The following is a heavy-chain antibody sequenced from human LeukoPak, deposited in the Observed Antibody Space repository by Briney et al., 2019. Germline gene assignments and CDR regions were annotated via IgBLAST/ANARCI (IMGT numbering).Heavy chain of an antibody. Sequence: SETLSLTCAVYGGSFSGYYWSWIRQPPGKGLEWIGEINHSGSTNYNPSLKSRVTISVDTSKNQFSLKLSSVTAADTAVYYCARGKGYGFFLYWGQGTLVTISS. CDR2: INHSGST. J-gene: IGHJ4*02. CDR3: ARGKGYGFFLY. CDR1: GGSFSGYY. V-gene: IGHV4-34*01. D-gene: IGHD5-18*01.